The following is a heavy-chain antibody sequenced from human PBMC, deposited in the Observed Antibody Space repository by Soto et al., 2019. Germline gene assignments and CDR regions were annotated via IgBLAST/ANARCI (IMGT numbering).Heavy chain of an antibody. V-gene: IGHV4-61*01. CDR3: ARDPRGTVTSYYGMDV. Sequence: LQLLSLTCTVSGGSVSGGSYYWSWIRQPPGKGLEWIGYIYYSGSTNYNPSLRSRVTISVDTSKNQFSLKLSSVTAADTAVYYCARDPRGTVTSYYGMDVWGQGTTVTVSS. J-gene: IGHJ6*02. D-gene: IGHD4-4*01. CDR2: IYYSGST. CDR1: GGSVSGGSYY.